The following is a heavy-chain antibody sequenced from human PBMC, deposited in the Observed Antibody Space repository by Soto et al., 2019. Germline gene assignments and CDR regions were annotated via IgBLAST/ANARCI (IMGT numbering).Heavy chain of an antibody. CDR1: GFTFDDYA. Sequence: GGSLRLSCAASGFTFDDYAMHWVRQAPGKGLEWVSGISWNSGSIGYADSVKGRFTISRDNAKNSLYLQMNSLRAEDTALYYCAKSSSLRESDWSPDFGLDDRGKGTPVTVSS. D-gene: IGHD3-9*01. V-gene: IGHV3-9*01. CDR2: ISWNSGSI. J-gene: IGHJ4*02. CDR3: AKSSSLRESDWSPDFGLDD.